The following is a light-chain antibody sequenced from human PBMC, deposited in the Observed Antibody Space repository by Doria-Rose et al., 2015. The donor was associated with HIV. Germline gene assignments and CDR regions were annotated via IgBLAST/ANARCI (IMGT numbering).Light chain of an antibody. CDR2: DGS. CDR1: QSFSSTY. CDR3: HQYGTSWT. V-gene: IGKV3-20*01. Sequence: TQSPGTLSLSPGERATLSCRASQSFSSTYLAWYQQKPGQAPSLLIYDGSTRATDIPDRFSASGSGTDFTLTINRLEPEDSALYYCHQYGTSWTFGQGTKVEI. J-gene: IGKJ1*01.